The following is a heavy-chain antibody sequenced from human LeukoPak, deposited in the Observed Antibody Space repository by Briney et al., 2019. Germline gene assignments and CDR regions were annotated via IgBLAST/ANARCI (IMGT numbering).Heavy chain of an antibody. CDR3: ARALGVDWFDP. CDR2: ISYDGSNK. Sequence: GSLRLSCAASGFTFSSYAMHWVRQAPGKGLEWVAVISYDGSNKYYADSVKGRFTISRDNSKNTLYLQMNSLRAEDTAVYYCARALGVDWFDPWGQGTLVTVSS. J-gene: IGHJ5*02. D-gene: IGHD3-10*01. V-gene: IGHV3-30*04. CDR1: GFTFSSYA.